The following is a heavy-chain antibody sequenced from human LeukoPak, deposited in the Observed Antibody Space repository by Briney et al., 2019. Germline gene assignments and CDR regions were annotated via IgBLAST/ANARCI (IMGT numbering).Heavy chain of an antibody. CDR1: GFTFSNYW. D-gene: IGHD6-19*01. J-gene: IGHJ4*02. V-gene: IGHV3-7*01. CDR3: ARVGRSGWTVDY. Sequence: GGSLRLSCAASGFTFSNYWMNWVRQAPGKGLEWVANIKEDGSEKYYVDSVKGRFTISRDNAKNSLHLQMNSLRAEDTAVYYCARVGRSGWTVDYWGQGTLVTVSS. CDR2: IKEDGSEK.